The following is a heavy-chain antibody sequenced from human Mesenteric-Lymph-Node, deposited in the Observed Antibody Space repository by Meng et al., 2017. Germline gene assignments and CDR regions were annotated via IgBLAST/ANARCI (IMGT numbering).Heavy chain of an antibody. CDR3: ARPAVLNGYYVFYCDH. CDR2: FDPEDGET. Sequence: ASVKVSCKVSGYTLTELSMHWVRQAPGKGLEWMGGFDPEDGETIYAQKFQGRVTMTTDTSTSTAYMELRSLRSDDTAVYYCARPAVLNGYYVFYCDHWGQGTLVTVSS. D-gene: IGHD3-9*01. J-gene: IGHJ4*02. V-gene: IGHV1-24*01. CDR1: GYTLTELS.